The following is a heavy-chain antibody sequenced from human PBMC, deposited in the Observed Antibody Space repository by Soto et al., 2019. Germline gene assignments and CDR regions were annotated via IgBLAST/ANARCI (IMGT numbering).Heavy chain of an antibody. CDR3: ARRKERSGPHYFDY. Sequence: GXSVKVSCKASGYTFTTYDVSWVRQASGQGLEWMGWMNPSNGNTGYAQKFQGRVTMTRNTSISTVYMELSGLRPDDTAVYYCARRKERSGPHYFDYWGQGTRVTVSS. CDR1: GYTFTTYD. V-gene: IGHV1-8*02. D-gene: IGHD6-25*01. CDR2: MNPSNGNT. J-gene: IGHJ4*02.